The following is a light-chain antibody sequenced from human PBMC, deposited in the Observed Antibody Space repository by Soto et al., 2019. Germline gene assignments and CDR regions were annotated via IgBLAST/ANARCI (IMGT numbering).Light chain of an antibody. J-gene: IGKJ1*01. CDR3: QQYGSSPQT. V-gene: IGKV3-20*01. Sequence: EIVLTQSPGTLSLSPGERATLSCRASQSVRSTNLAWYQQQPGQAPRLLIYGASSRATGIPDRFSGSGSGTDFTLTISSLEPEDFAVYFCQQYGSSPQTFGQGTKVEI. CDR2: GAS. CDR1: QSVRSTN.